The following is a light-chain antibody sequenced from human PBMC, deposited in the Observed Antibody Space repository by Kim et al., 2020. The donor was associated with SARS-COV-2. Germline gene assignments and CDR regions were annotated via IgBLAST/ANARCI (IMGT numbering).Light chain of an antibody. V-gene: IGLV1-44*01. J-gene: IGLJ2*01. CDR3: AAWDDSLSGVL. CDR2: SNN. Sequence: GQRVTISCSRSSSNIGSYTVNWYQHLPGTAPKLLIYSNNQRPSGVPDRISGSKSGASASLAISGLQSEDEADYYCAAWDDSLSGVLFGGGTQLTVL. CDR1: SSNIGSYT.